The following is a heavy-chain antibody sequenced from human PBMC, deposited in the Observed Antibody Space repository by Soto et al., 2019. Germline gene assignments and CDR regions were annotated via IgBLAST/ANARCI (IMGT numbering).Heavy chain of an antibody. J-gene: IGHJ4*02. CDR1: GYTFTSYA. D-gene: IGHD3-10*01. Sequence: RASVKVSCKASGYTFTSYAMHWVRQAPGQRLEWMGWINAGNGNTKYSQKFQGRVTITRDTSASTAYMELSSLRSEDTAVYYCARESNRLLWFGELSYFDYWGQGTLVTVSS. CDR2: INAGNGNT. CDR3: ARESNRLLWFGELSYFDY. V-gene: IGHV1-3*01.